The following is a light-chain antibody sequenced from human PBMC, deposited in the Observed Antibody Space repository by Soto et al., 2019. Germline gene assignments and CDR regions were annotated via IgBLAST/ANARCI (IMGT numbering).Light chain of an antibody. CDR3: QKYVSPCWT. V-gene: IGKV3-20*01. J-gene: IGKJ1*01. CDR2: GAS. CDR1: QSVSSSY. Sequence: EIVLTQSPGTLSLSPGERATLSCRASQSVSSSYLAWYQQKPGQAPRLLIYGASSRATGIPDRFSGSGSGTAFPPTISGLDPEDLPVYYCQKYVSPCWTSGKGPKVEIK.